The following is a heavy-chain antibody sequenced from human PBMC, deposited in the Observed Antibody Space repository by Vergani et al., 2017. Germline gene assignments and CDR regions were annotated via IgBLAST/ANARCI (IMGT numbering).Heavy chain of an antibody. D-gene: IGHD6-13*01. CDR1: GFTFSSYA. CDR3: AKYPAGIDYYYMDV. CDR2: ISGSGGST. Sequence: EVQLLESGGGLVQPGGSLRLSCAASGFTFSSYAMSWVRQAPGKGLEWVSAISGSGGSTYYADSVKGRFTISSDNSKNTLYLQMNSLRAEDTAVYYCAKYPAGIDYYYMDVWGKGTTVTVSS. V-gene: IGHV3-23*01. J-gene: IGHJ6*03.